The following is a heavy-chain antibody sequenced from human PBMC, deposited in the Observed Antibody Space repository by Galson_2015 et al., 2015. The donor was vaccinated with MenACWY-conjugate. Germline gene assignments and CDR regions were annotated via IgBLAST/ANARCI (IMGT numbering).Heavy chain of an antibody. J-gene: IGHJ6*03. CDR3: ASPLGSYYYYMDV. V-gene: IGHV4-39*01. CDR1: GGSISSSSYY. D-gene: IGHD3-16*01. Sequence: ETLSLTCTVSGGSISSSSYYWAWIRQPPGKGLEWIGTIYYTGTTYYNLSLKSRVTISVDTSKNRFSLKLSSVTAADTAVYYCASPLGSYYYYMDVWGKGTTVTVSS. CDR2: IYYTGTT.